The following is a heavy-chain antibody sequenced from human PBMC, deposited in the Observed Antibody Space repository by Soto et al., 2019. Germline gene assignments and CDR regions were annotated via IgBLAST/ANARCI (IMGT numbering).Heavy chain of an antibody. CDR1: GGSISSSSYY. V-gene: IGHV4-39*01. J-gene: IGHJ6*02. CDR2: IYYSGST. CDR3: ARHEWTYYDILTGSYGMDV. D-gene: IGHD3-9*01. Sequence: SETLSLTCSVSGGSISSSSYYWGWIRQPPGKGLEWIGSIYYSGSTYYNPSLKSRVTISVDTSKNQFSLKLSSVTAADTAVYYCARHEWTYYDILTGSYGMDVWGQGTTVTVSS.